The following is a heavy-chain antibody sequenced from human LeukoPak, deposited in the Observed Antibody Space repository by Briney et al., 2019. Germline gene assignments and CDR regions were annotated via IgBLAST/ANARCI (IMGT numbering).Heavy chain of an antibody. CDR1: GFTFSSYS. D-gene: IGHD1-26*01. CDR2: ISSSSSTI. J-gene: IGHJ6*03. Sequence: GGSLRLSCAASGFTFSSYSMNWVRQAPGKGLEWVSYISSSSSTIYYADSVKGRFTISRDNAKNSLYLQMNSLKTEDTAVYYCTRADPGWELPQEDYYYYYMDVWGKGTTVTVSS. V-gene: IGHV3-48*01. CDR3: TRADPGWELPQEDYYYYYMDV.